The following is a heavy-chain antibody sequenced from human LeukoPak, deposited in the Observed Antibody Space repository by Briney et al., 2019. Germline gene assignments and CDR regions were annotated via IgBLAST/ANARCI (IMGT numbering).Heavy chain of an antibody. Sequence: GGSLRLSFAVSGFTVITNYMNWVRQAPGKGLEWVAVVYSGGSTFYADSVKGRFTISRDNSKNTLYLQMNGLRAEDTAVYYCARLANPSGYWDWGQGTLVTVSS. CDR2: VYSGGST. D-gene: IGHD3-22*01. CDR1: GFTVITNY. CDR3: ARLANPSGYWD. V-gene: IGHV3-53*01. J-gene: IGHJ4*02.